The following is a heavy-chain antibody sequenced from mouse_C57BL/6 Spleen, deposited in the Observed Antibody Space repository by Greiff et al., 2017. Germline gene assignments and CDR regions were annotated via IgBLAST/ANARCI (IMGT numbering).Heavy chain of an antibody. Sequence: QVQLQESGPGILQPSQTLSLTCSFSGFSLSTFGMGVGWIRQPSGKGLGWLAHVWWDDDKYYNPALKSRLTISKDTSKNQVFLKIADVDTADTATYYCARIDDEGRSGYAMNYGGQGTSVTVSS. CDR1: GFSLSTFGMG. J-gene: IGHJ4*01. CDR2: VWWDDDK. D-gene: IGHD2-12*01. V-gene: IGHV8-8*01. CDR3: ARIDDEGRSGYAMNY.